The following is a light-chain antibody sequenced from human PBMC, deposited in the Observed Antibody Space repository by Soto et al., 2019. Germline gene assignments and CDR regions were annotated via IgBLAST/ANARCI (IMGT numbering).Light chain of an antibody. J-gene: IGLJ7*01. CDR1: SYNLGTNT. CDR2: SDN. Sequence: QSVLTQPPSASGTPGQRVTISCSGSSYNLGTNTVNWYQHLPGTAPKLLIYSDNQRPSGVPDRFSASKSDTSASLAISGLQSEDEADYYCAAWDDSLDAAVFGGGTQLTVL. CDR3: AAWDDSLDAAV. V-gene: IGLV1-44*01.